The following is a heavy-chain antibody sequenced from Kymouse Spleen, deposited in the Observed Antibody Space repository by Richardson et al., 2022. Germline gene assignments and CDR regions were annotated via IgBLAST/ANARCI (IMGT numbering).Heavy chain of an antibody. Sequence: EVQLVESGGGLVQPGGSLRLSCAASGFTFSSYSMNWVRQAPGKGLEWVSYISSSSSTIYYADSVKGRFTISRDNAKNSLYLQMNSLRDEDTAVYYCARDGDYYGSGSYYNNYYYYYYGMDVWGQGTTVTVSS. CDR3: ARDGDYYGSGSYYNNYYYYYYGMDV. CDR1: GFTFSSYS. J-gene: IGHJ6*02. V-gene: IGHV3-48*02. D-gene: IGHD3-10*01. CDR2: ISSSSSTI.